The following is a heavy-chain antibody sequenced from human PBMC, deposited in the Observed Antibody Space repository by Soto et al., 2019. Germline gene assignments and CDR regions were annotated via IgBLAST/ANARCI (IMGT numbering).Heavy chain of an antibody. CDR2: ISGSGGST. J-gene: IGHJ4*02. Sequence: GGSLRLSCAASGFTFSSYAMSWVRQAPGNGLEWVSAISGSGGSTYYADSVKGRFTISRDNSKNTLYLQMNSLRAEDTAVYYCAKGPASIPNYFDYWGQGTPVTVSS. D-gene: IGHD4-4*01. V-gene: IGHV3-23*01. CDR1: GFTFSSYA. CDR3: AKGPASIPNYFDY.